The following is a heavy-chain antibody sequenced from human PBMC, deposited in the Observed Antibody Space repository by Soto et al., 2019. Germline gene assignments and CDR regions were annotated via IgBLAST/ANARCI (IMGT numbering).Heavy chain of an antibody. CDR2: INSDGSGT. D-gene: IGHD6-19*01. V-gene: IGHV3-74*01. CDR1: GFTFSAYW. Sequence: PXGCLGLSCEASGFTFSAYWVHWVRQAPGKGLEWVSRINSDGSGTTYADSVQGRFTISRDNAKNTVFLQMTSLRAEDTAVYYCARVNTLTSAWPFDYWGQGALVTVSS. J-gene: IGHJ4*02. CDR3: ARVNTLTSAWPFDY.